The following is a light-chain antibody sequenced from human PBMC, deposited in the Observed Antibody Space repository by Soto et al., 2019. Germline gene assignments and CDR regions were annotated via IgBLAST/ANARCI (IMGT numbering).Light chain of an antibody. Sequence: EIVLTQSPATLSLSPGERATLSCRASQSVSSYLAWYQQKPGQAPRLLIYDASNRATGIPARFSGSGSGTDFTLTIRSLEPEDFSVYYCQQRSNWPFGQGTKVEIK. J-gene: IGKJ1*01. CDR2: DAS. CDR1: QSVSSY. CDR3: QQRSNWP. V-gene: IGKV3-11*01.